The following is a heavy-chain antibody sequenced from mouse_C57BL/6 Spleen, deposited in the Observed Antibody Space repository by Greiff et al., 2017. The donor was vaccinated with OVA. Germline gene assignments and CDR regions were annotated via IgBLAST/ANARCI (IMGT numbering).Heavy chain of an antibody. CDR3: ARGTIYYDYPYYFDY. CDR1: GFTFSDYG. D-gene: IGHD2-4*01. CDR2: ISSGSSTI. J-gene: IGHJ2*01. V-gene: IGHV5-17*01. Sequence: EVNVVESGGGLVKPGGSLKLSCAASGFTFSDYGMHWVRQAPEKGLEWVAYISSGSSTIYYADTVKGRFTISRDNAKNTLFLQMTSLRSEDTAMYYCARGTIYYDYPYYFDYWGQGTTLTVSS.